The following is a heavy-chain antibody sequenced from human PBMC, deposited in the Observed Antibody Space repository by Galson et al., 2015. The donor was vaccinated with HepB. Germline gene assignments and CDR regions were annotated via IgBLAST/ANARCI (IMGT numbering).Heavy chain of an antibody. CDR2: IGVNAVST. V-gene: IGHV3-23*01. CDR3: AKGTTNIDY. D-gene: IGHD1-1*01. J-gene: IGHJ4*02. Sequence: SLRLSCAASGFTFSSLGMTWVRQAPRKGLECVSAIGVNAVSTDYADSVKGRFTISRDNSKNMLYLQMNNLRAEDTAVYYCAKGTTNIDYWGQGTLVTVSS. CDR1: GFTFSSLG.